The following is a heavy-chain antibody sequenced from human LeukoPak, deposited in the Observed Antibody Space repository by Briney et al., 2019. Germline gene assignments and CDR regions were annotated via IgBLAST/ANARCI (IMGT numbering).Heavy chain of an antibody. D-gene: IGHD3-22*01. CDR3: ARDRSGYPFDY. J-gene: IGHJ4*02. V-gene: IGHV3-48*01. CDR1: GFTFSSYV. Sequence: PGGSLRLSCAASGFTFSSYVMSWVRQAPGKGLEWVSYISVNSGAIYYADSVKGRFTISRDNSKNTLYLQMNSLRAEDTAVYYCARDRSGYPFDYWGQGTLVTVSS. CDR2: ISVNSGAI.